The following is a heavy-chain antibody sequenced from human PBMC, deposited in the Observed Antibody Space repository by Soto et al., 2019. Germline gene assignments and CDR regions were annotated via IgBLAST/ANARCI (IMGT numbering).Heavy chain of an antibody. J-gene: IGHJ6*03. CDR2: MNPRSGNT. Sequence: QVLLMQSGAEVRKPGASVTVSCEASGVTFGNYEINWVRQAPGQGLEWMGWMNPRSGNTGYAQKFQGRVTMTRITSTNTAYMELRSLTSEDTAVYYCAKNAAFFHYHMDVWGEGTTVTVSS. CDR3: AKNAAFFHYHMDV. V-gene: IGHV1-8*01. D-gene: IGHD6-25*01. CDR1: GVTFGNYE.